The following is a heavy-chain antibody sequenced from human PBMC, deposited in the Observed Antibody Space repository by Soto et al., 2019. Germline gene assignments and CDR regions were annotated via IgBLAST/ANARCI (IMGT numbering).Heavy chain of an antibody. V-gene: IGHV4-30-4*01. CDR1: GGSISSGDYY. D-gene: IGHD4-4*01. J-gene: IGHJ5*02. CDR3: AVDSHDNSNYLSNWFDP. CDR2: IYYSGST. Sequence: QVQLQESGPGLVKPSQTLSLTCTVSGGSISSGDYYWSWIRQPPGKGLEWIGYIYYSGSTYYNPSLKSRVTILVDTSKNQFSLKLSSVTAADTAVEYCAVDSHDNSNYLSNWFDPWGQGTLVTVSS.